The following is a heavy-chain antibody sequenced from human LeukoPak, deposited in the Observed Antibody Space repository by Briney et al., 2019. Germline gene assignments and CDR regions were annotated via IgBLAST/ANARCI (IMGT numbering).Heavy chain of an antibody. Sequence: SETLSLTCAVYGGSFSGYYWSWIRQPPGKGLEWIGEINHSGSTNYNPSLKSRVTISVDTSKNQFSLKLSSVTAADTAVYYCGRGYSYGNYYYYGMDVWGRGTTVTVSS. J-gene: IGHJ6*02. CDR1: GGSFSGYY. CDR2: INHSGST. V-gene: IGHV4-34*01. CDR3: GRGYSYGNYYYYGMDV. D-gene: IGHD5-18*01.